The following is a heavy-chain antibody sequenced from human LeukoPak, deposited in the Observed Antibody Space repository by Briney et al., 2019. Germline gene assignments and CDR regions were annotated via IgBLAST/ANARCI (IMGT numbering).Heavy chain of an antibody. V-gene: IGHV4-38-2*01. CDR2: FYHGGNT. CDR1: GYSISSSNS. CDR3: ASEKNGPPADY. J-gene: IGHJ4*02. Sequence: SETLSLTCAVSGYSISSSNSWGWIRQAPGKGLEWIGSFYHGGNTYYNPSLKSRVTMSVDTSKNQFSLKLTSVTVADTAVYYCASEKNGPPADYWGQGTLVTVSS. D-gene: IGHD2-8*01.